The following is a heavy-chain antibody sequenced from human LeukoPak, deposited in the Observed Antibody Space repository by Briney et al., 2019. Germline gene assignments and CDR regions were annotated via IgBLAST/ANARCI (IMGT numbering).Heavy chain of an antibody. V-gene: IGHV3-48*03. CDR2: ISSSGSTI. CDR3: ARYNWNLDY. Sequence: GGSLRLSCAASGFTFSSYEMNWVRQAPGKGLEWVSYISSSGSTIYYADSVKGRFTISRDNAKNPLYLQMNSLRAEDTAVYYCARYNWNLDYWGQGTLVTVSS. J-gene: IGHJ4*02. CDR1: GFTFSSYE. D-gene: IGHD1-20*01.